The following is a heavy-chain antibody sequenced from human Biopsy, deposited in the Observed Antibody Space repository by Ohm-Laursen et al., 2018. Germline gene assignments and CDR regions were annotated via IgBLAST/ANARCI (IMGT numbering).Heavy chain of an antibody. CDR2: ITPNNDNT. V-gene: IGHV1-46*01. D-gene: IGHD3-22*01. CDR3: ARGPRGLVVITTTALYFDY. Sequence: ASVKVSCTASGYSFTSYSLHWVRQAPGQGLEWMGRITPNNDNTAYAQKFQGRITMTKDTSTSTVYMDLSSLTFDDSAVYYCARGPRGLVVITTTALYFDYWGQGNLVTVSS. J-gene: IGHJ4*02. CDR1: GYSFTSYS.